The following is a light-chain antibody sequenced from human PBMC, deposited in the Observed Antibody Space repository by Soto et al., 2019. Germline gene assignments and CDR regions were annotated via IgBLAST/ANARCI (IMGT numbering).Light chain of an antibody. CDR2: GVS. Sequence: QSVLTQPASVPGSPGQSITISCTGTSSDVGGYNYVSWYQQHPGKAPKLMIYGVSNRPSGVSDRFSGSKSGNTASPTISGLQAEDEADYYCNSYTGSSTLVFGTGTKVTVL. J-gene: IGLJ1*01. CDR1: SSDVGGYNY. V-gene: IGLV2-14*01. CDR3: NSYTGSSTLV.